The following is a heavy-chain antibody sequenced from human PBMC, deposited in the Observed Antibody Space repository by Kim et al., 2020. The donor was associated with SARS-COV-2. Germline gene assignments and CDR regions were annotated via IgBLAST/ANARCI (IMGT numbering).Heavy chain of an antibody. CDR2: IWHGGSS. D-gene: IGHD6-19*01. Sequence: SETLSLTCTVSGASVSTNDWWTWVRQPPGKGLEWIGEIWHGGSSNYNPSLKSRVTISLDKSENQFSLNFNSVTAADTAVYYCATLVNSGWYPDYWGQG. V-gene: IGHV4-4*02. CDR3: ATLVNSGWYPDY. J-gene: IGHJ4*02. CDR1: GASVSTNDW.